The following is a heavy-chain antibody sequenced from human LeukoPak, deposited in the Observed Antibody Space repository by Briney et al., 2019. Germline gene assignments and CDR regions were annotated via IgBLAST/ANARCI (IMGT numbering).Heavy chain of an antibody. CDR1: GFTFSNYA. J-gene: IGHJ4*02. D-gene: IGHD3-22*01. V-gene: IGHV3-23*01. CDR3: AKGISDYSKCVDY. CDR2: TSGSGDNT. Sequence: GSLRLSCTASGFTFSNYAMSWVRQAPGKGLEWVSTTSGSGDNTYYADSVKGRFTISRDNSKNTLYLQMNSLRAEDTAIYYCAKGISDYSKCVDYWGQGTLVTVSS.